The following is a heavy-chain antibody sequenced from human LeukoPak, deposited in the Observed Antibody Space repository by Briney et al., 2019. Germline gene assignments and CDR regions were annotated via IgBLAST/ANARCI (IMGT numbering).Heavy chain of an antibody. J-gene: IGHJ4*02. CDR3: ARPRTYYDFWRGYPPFDY. CDR2: IITNYGTT. Sequence: ASVKVCCKASGGTFSNYALSWMRQAPGQWPEWMGGIITNYGTTNYAQKYQGRVTITADESTTTVYMELSSLRSEDTAVYYCARPRTYYDFWRGYPPFDYWGQGTLVTVSS. V-gene: IGHV1-69*13. CDR1: GGTFSNYA. D-gene: IGHD3-3*01.